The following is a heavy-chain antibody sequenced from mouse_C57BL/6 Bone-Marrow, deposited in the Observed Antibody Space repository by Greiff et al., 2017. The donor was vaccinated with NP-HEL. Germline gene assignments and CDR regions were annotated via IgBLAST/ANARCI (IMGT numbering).Heavy chain of an antibody. Sequence: EVKLEESGGGLVQPGGSMKLSCAASGFTFSDAWMDWVRQSPETGLEWVAEIRNNANNHATYYAESVKGRFTISRDDSKSSVYLQMNSLRAEDTGIYYGTRGRDYAMDYWGQGTSVTVSS. CDR2: IRNNANNHAT. V-gene: IGHV6-6*01. CDR1: GFTFSDAW. J-gene: IGHJ4*01. CDR3: TRGRDYAMDY.